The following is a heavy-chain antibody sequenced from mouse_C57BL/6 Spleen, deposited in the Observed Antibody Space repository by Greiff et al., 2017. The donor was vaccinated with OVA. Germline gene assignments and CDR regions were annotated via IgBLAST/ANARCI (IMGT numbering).Heavy chain of an antibody. CDR1: GYTFTSYW. CDR3: ARGFDYDAPFDY. D-gene: IGHD2-4*01. CDR2: IHPNSGST. Sequence: QVQLQQPGAELVMPGASVKLSCKASGYTFTSYWMHWVKQRPGQGLEWIGMIHPNSGSTNYNEKFKSKATLTVDKSSSTAYMQLSSLTSEDSAVYYCARGFDYDAPFDYWGQGTTLTVSS. J-gene: IGHJ2*01. V-gene: IGHV1-64*01.